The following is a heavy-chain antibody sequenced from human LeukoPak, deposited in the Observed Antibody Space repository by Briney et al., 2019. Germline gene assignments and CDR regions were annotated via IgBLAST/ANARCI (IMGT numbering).Heavy chain of an antibody. CDR1: GDSVSSNSAA. V-gene: IGHV6-1*01. D-gene: IGHD1-26*01. CDR3: ARDLWDNSGSYYRRGFDI. CDR2: TYYRSKWYN. J-gene: IGHJ3*02. Sequence: KYSQTLSLTCAISGDSVSSNSAAWNWIRQSPSRGLEWLGRTYYRSKWYNDYAVSVKSRITINPDTSKNQFSLQLNSVTPEDTAVYYCARDLWDNSGSYYRRGFDIWGQGTMVTVSS.